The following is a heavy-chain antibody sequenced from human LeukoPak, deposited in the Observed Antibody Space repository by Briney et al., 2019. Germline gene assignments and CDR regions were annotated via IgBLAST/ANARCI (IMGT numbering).Heavy chain of an antibody. J-gene: IGHJ1*01. CDR1: GFTFSSYS. V-gene: IGHV3-21*01. CDR3: AGEYYDILTGYSRGLVY. Sequence: PGGSLRLSCAASGFTFSSYSMNWVRQAPGKGLEWVSSISSSSSYIYYADSVKGRFTISRDNAKNSLYLQMNSLRAEDTAVYYCAGEYYDILTGYSRGLVYWGQSTLVTVSS. CDR2: ISSSSSYI. D-gene: IGHD3-9*01.